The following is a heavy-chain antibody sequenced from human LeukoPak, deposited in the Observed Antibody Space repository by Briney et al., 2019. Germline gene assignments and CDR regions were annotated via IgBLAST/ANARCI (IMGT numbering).Heavy chain of an antibody. Sequence: GGSLRLSCAASGFTVSSNYMSWVRQAPGKGLESVSVIYSGGSTYYADSVKGRFTISRDNSKNTLYLQMNSLRAEDTAVYYCAKCGGDCYHGAFDIWGQGTMVTVSS. J-gene: IGHJ3*02. CDR2: IYSGGST. CDR3: AKCGGDCYHGAFDI. V-gene: IGHV3-53*01. D-gene: IGHD2-21*02. CDR1: GFTVSSNY.